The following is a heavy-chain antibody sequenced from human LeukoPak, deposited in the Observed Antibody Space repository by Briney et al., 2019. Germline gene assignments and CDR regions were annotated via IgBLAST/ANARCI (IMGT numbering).Heavy chain of an antibody. CDR3: ARQEGSHWDWFDP. V-gene: IGHV4-39*01. D-gene: IGHD1-26*01. CDR1: GGSISSSSYY. Sequence: KSSETLSLTCTVSGGSISSSSYYWGWIRQPPGRGLEWIGNIYYSGSTYYNPSLESRVTISVDTSKNQFSLKLNSVSAADTAVYYCARQEGSHWDWFDPWGQGTLVTVSS. J-gene: IGHJ5*02. CDR2: IYYSGST.